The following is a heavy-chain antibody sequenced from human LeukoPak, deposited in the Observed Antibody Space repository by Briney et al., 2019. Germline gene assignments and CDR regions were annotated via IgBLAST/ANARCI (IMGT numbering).Heavy chain of an antibody. J-gene: IGHJ3*02. CDR2: IIPILGIA. CDR1: GGTFSSYT. D-gene: IGHD3-22*01. CDR3: ARAGPTMIVLADAFDI. V-gene: IGHV1-69*02. Sequence: GASVKVSCKASGGTFSSYTISWVRQAPGQGLEWMGRIIPILGIANYAQKFQGRVTITADKSTSTAYMELSSLTSEDTAVYYCARAGPTMIVLADAFDIWGQGTMVTASS.